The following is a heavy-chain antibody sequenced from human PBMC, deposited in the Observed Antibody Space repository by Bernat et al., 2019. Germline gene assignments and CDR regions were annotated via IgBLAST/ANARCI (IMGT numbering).Heavy chain of an antibody. CDR3: ARSYYYGSGSYYYYYMDV. D-gene: IGHD3-10*01. J-gene: IGHJ6*03. CDR2: INPNSGGT. V-gene: IGHV1-2*06. Sequence: QVQLVQSGAEVKKPGASVKVSCKASGYTFTGYYMHWVRQAPGQGLEWMGRINPNSGGTNYAQKFQGRVTMTRDTSISTAYMELSRLRSDDKAVYYCARSYYYGSGSYYYYYMDVWGKGTTVTVSS. CDR1: GYTFTGYY.